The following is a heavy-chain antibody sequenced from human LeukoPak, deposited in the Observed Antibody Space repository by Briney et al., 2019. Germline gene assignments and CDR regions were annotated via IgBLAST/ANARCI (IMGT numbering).Heavy chain of an antibody. D-gene: IGHD3-10*02. CDR2: ISSSSSYI. J-gene: IGHJ6*04. CDR3: AELGITMIGGV. Sequence: GGSLRLSCAASGFTFSTYNMNWVRQAPGKGLEWVSSISSSSSYIYYADSVKGRFTISRDNAKNSLYLQMNSLRAEDTAVYYCAELGITMIGGVWGKGTTVTISS. V-gene: IGHV3-21*01. CDR1: GFTFSTYN.